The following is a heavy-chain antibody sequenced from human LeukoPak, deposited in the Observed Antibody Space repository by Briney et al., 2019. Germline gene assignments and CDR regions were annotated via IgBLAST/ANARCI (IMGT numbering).Heavy chain of an antibody. J-gene: IGHJ4*02. Sequence: PSETLSLTCTISGGSMSPYHWGWIRQPPGKGLEWTGYIYYSGSTNYNPSLKSRVTISVDTSKNQFSLKLSSVTAADTAIYYCARAVSGRFDYWGQGTLVTVSS. V-gene: IGHV4-59*08. D-gene: IGHD6-19*01. CDR3: ARAVSGRFDY. CDR2: IYYSGST. CDR1: GGSMSPYH.